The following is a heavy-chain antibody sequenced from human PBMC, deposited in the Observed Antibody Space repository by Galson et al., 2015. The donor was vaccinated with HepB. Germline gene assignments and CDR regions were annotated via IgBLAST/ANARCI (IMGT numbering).Heavy chain of an antibody. J-gene: IGHJ4*02. CDR2: IKQDGSEK. D-gene: IGHD2-15*01. V-gene: IGHV3-7*03. CDR3: ARGYCSGGSCPRAPPSGGYYFDY. Sequence: SLRLSCAASGFTFSSYSMNWVRQAPGKGLEWVANIKQDGSEKYYVDSVKGRFTIPRHNSKNTLYLQMNSLRAEDTAVYYCARGYCSGGSCPRAPPSGGYYFDYWGQGTLVTVSS. CDR1: GFTFSSYS.